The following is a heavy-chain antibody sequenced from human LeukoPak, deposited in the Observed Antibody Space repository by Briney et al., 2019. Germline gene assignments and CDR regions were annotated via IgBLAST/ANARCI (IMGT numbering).Heavy chain of an antibody. Sequence: GGALRISCAVSGFNFDDFSMHLVRQAPGEGLEWVSLISWDGVSYYADPVKGRFTISRDNSKNSLSLQMNSLRAEDTALYYCAKDQGAAGNGAFDIWGQGTMVAVSS. CDR1: GFNFDDFS. CDR3: AKDQGAAGNGAFDI. J-gene: IGHJ3*02. D-gene: IGHD6-13*01. CDR2: ISWDGVS. V-gene: IGHV3-43D*03.